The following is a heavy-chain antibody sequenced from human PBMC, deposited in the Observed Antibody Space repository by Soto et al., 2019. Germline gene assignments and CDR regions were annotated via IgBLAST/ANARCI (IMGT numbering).Heavy chain of an antibody. CDR1: GGSFSGYY. V-gene: IGHV4-34*01. D-gene: IGHD3-3*01. J-gene: IGHJ6*02. CDR2: INHSGST. CDR3: ASGPNRPFWSGYYVLDYYYYGMGV. Sequence: SETVSLTCAVYGGSFSGYYWSWIRQPPGKGLEWIGEINHSGSTNYNPSLKSRVTISVDTSKNQFSLKLSSVTAADTAVYYCASGPNRPFWSGYYVLDYYYYGMGVWGQGTTVTVSS.